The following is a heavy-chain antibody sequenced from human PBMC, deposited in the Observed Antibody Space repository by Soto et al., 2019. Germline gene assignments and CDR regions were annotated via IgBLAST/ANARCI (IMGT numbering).Heavy chain of an antibody. CDR2: ISGSGGST. V-gene: IGHV3-23*01. CDR1: VFTFSSYA. J-gene: IGHJ6*02. Sequence: PGGSLRLSCASSVFTFSSYAMSWVRQAPGKGLEWVSAISGSGGSTYYADSVKGRFTISRDNSKNTLYLQMNSLRAEDTAVYYCAKDLYYYYGMDVWGQGTTVTVSS. CDR3: AKDLYYYYGMDV.